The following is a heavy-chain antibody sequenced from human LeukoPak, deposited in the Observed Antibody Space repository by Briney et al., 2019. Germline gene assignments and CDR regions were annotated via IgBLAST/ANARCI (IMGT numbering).Heavy chain of an antibody. Sequence: PSETLSLTCSVSGGSISSDYWSWIRQPPGKGLQWIAFISYSGSPDYNPSLKSRVTISIDTSKNQFSLKLSSVTAADTAVYYCARGGYSYGDNYYYYMDVWGKGTTVTVSS. V-gene: IGHV4-59*01. CDR2: ISYSGSP. CDR1: GGSISSDY. J-gene: IGHJ6*03. D-gene: IGHD5-18*01. CDR3: ARGGYSYGDNYYYYMDV.